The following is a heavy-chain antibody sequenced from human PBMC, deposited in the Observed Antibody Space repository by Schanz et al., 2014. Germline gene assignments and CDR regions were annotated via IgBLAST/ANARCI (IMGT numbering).Heavy chain of an antibody. CDR1: GFTFSSYS. CDR2: TSNDGSFT. CDR3: VKDLQRELLRDDHYYGMDV. Sequence: EVQLVESGGGLVKPGGSLRLSCAASGFTFSSYSMNWVRQAPGKGLVWVSRTSNDGSFTTFADSVKGRFTISRDNAKNTLYLQMNSLRAEDTAVYYCVKDLQRELLRDDHYYGMDVWGQGTTVTVSS. J-gene: IGHJ6*02. V-gene: IGHV3-74*02. D-gene: IGHD1-26*01.